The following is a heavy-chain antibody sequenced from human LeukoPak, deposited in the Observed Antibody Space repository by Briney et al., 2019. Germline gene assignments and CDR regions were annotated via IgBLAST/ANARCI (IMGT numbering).Heavy chain of an antibody. Sequence: GGSLRLSCAASGFTFSNAWMNWVRQAPGKGLEWVSSITTSSSYIYYADSVKGRFTISRDNAKNSLYLQMNSLRAEDTAVYYCARDLGGYSYGSHFDYWGQGTLVTVSS. CDR3: ARDLGGYSYGSHFDY. CDR1: GFTFSNAW. D-gene: IGHD5-18*01. V-gene: IGHV3-21*01. CDR2: ITTSSSYI. J-gene: IGHJ4*02.